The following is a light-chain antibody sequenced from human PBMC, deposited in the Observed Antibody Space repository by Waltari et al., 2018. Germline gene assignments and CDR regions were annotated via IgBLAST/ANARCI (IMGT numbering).Light chain of an antibody. V-gene: IGKV1-12*01. CDR1: QGIRSW. Sequence: DIQLTQSHSSVSEYVGDRVPVACRALQGIRSWLTWSQQKPGEAPKLLIFAAPTLETGVPSRFSGGGSGTEFNLTISSLQPEDLGTYYCQQAADFPLTFGGGTKVEIK. J-gene: IGKJ4*01. CDR3: QQAADFPLT. CDR2: AAP.